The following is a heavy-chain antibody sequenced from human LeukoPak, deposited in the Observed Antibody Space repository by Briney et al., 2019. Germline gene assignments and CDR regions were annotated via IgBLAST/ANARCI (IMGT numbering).Heavy chain of an antibody. J-gene: IGHJ4*02. Sequence: PGGSLRLWCAASGFTFSSYAMNWVRQASGKGLEWVSAISGSGGSTYYADSVKGRFTISRDNFKNTLCLQMNSLRAEDTAVYYCAKAYSSGCLDYWGQGTLVTVSS. CDR2: ISGSGGST. D-gene: IGHD6-19*01. V-gene: IGHV3-23*01. CDR3: AKAYSSGCLDY. CDR1: GFTFSSYA.